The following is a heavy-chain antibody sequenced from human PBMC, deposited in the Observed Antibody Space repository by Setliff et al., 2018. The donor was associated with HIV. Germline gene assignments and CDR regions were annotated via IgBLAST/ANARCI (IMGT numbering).Heavy chain of an antibody. CDR3: ARAYLYYNWYNGSLVYGMDV. CDR1: GFTFRSYA. V-gene: IGHV3-30*04. CDR2: ISHDGSIK. J-gene: IGHJ6*02. D-gene: IGHD3-10*01. Sequence: GGSLRLSCAASGFTFRSYAMHWVRQAPGKGLEWVADISHDGSIKDYADSVRGRFTISGDNSKSAVYLQRNSLRTEDTALYYCARAYLYYNWYNGSLVYGMDVWGQGTTVTVSS.